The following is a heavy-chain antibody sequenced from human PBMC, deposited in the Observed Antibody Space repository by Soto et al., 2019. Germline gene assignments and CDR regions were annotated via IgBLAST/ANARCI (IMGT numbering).Heavy chain of an antibody. V-gene: IGHV3-33*03. J-gene: IGHJ4*02. CDR1: GFPFSSYG. Sequence: GGSLRLSCAASGFPFSSYGMHWVRQAPGKGLDWVGVIWYDGSNKDYAEPVKGRFTISRDNSKNMLYLQMNSLRADDTAVYYCASSINWGQGTLVTVPS. CDR3: ASSIN. CDR2: IWYDGSNK.